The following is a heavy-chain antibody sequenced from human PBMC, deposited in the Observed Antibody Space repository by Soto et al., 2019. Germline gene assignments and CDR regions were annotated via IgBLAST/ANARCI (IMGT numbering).Heavy chain of an antibody. V-gene: IGHV4-31*03. J-gene: IGHJ6*02. CDR2: IYYSGST. Sequence: SETLSLTCTVSGVSISSGGYYWSWIRQHPGKGLEWIGYIYYSGSTYYNSSLKSRVTISVDTSKNQFSLKLSSVTAADTAVYYCARKWRGGKDDGMDVWGQGTTVTVSS. D-gene: IGHD5-12*01. CDR1: GVSISSGGYY. CDR3: ARKWRGGKDDGMDV.